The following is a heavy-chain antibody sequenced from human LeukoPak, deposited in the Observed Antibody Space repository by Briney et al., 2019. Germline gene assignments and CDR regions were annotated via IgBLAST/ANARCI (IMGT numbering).Heavy chain of an antibody. CDR3: AKVPGGY. Sequence: PGRSLRLSCAASGFTFSSYAMHWVRQAPGKGLEWVAVISYDGSNKYYADSVKGRFTISRDNSKNTLYLQMNSLRAEDTAVYYCAKVPGGYWGQGTLVTVSS. CDR1: GFTFSSYA. CDR2: ISYDGSNK. J-gene: IGHJ4*02. V-gene: IGHV3-30-3*01. D-gene: IGHD3-16*01.